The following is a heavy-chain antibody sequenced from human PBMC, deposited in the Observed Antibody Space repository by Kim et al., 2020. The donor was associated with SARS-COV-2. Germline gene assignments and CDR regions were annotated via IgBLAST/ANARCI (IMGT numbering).Heavy chain of an antibody. V-gene: IGHV1-69*04. J-gene: IGHJ4*02. Sequence: SVKVSCKASGGTFSSYAISWVRQAPGQGLEWMGRIIPILGIANYAQKFQGRVTITADKSTSTAYMELSSLRSEDTAVYYCARDDFNTATGNTVGDYWGQGTLVTVSS. CDR1: GGTFSSYA. CDR2: IIPILGIA. CDR3: ARDDFNTATGNTVGDY. D-gene: IGHD5-18*01.